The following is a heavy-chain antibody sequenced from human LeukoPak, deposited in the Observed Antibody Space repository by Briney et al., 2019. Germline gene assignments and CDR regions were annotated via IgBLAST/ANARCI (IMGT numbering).Heavy chain of an antibody. D-gene: IGHD1-26*01. V-gene: IGHV4-39*07. CDR3: ARDLPVRYSGSYFDY. CDR2: IYYSGST. CDR1: GGSISSSSYY. J-gene: IGHJ4*02. Sequence: SETLSLTCTVSGGSISSSSYYWGWIRQPPGKGLEWIGSIYYSGSTYYNPSLKSRVTISVDTSKNQFSLKVSSVTAADTAVYYCARDLPVRYSGSYFDYWGQGTLVTVSS.